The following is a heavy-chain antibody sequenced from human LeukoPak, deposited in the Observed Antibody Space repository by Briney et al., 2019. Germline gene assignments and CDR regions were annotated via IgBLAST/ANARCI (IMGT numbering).Heavy chain of an antibody. D-gene: IGHD3-10*01. CDR3: ARDHSITMVRGVIPHLPFDY. J-gene: IGHJ4*02. Sequence: NPGESLRLSCAASGFTFSSYSMNWVRQAPGKGLEWVSSISSGSSYIYYADSVKGRFTISRDNAKNSLYLQMNSLRAEDTAVYYCARDHSITMVRGVIPHLPFDYWGQGTLVTVSS. CDR1: GFTFSSYS. V-gene: IGHV3-21*01. CDR2: ISSGSSYI.